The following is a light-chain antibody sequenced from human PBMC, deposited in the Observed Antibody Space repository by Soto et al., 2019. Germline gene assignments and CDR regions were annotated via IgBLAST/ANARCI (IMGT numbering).Light chain of an antibody. CDR3: PQYKVWPLT. Sequence: EIVMTQSPATLSVSPGERATLSCRASQSVSSNLAWYQQKPGQTPKLLIYVASTRATGIPARFSGSGSGTEFTLTISSLQSEDCAFYYCPQYKVWPLTFGGGTKVEFK. CDR2: VAS. CDR1: QSVSSN. J-gene: IGKJ4*01. V-gene: IGKV3-15*01.